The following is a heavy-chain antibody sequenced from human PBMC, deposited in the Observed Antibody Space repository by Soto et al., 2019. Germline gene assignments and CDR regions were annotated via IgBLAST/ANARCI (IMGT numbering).Heavy chain of an antibody. J-gene: IGHJ6*03. CDR3: ARGGISHWAYFYYMDV. V-gene: IGHV4-39*07. Sequence: SETLSLTCTVSGDSIYSSSYYWGWIRQPPGMALEWIGEINHLGSTNYNPSLKSRVTMSVDTSKNQFSLTLNSVTAADTATYYCARGGISHWAYFYYMDVWDRGTTVTVS. D-gene: IGHD2-21*01. CDR2: INHLGST. CDR1: GDSIYSSSYY.